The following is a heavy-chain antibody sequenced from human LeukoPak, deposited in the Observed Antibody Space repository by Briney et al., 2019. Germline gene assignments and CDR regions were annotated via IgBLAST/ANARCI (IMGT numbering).Heavy chain of an antibody. V-gene: IGHV4-34*01. CDR1: GGSFSGYY. J-gene: IGHJ4*02. D-gene: IGHD3-10*01. CDR2: INHSGST. Sequence: SETLSRTCAVYGGSFSGYYWSWIRQPPGKGLEWIGEINHSGSTNYNPSLKSRVTISVDTSKNQFSLKLSSVTAADTAVYYCAREAHYYGSGSYRTGYYFDYWGQGTLVTVSS. CDR3: AREAHYYGSGSYRTGYYFDY.